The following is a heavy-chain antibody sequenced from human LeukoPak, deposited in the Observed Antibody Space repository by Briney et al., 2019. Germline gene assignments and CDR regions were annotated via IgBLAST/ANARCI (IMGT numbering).Heavy chain of an antibody. CDR1: GYTFTGYY. CDR2: INPNSGGT. CDR3: ARDVTTAMDSYYFDY. D-gene: IGHD5-18*01. Sequence: GASVKVSCKASGYTFTGYYMHWVRQAPGQGLEWMGWINPNSGGTNYAQKFQGRVTMTRDTSISTAYMELSRLRSDDTAVYYCARDVTTAMDSYYFDYWGQGTLVAVSS. V-gene: IGHV1-2*02. J-gene: IGHJ4*02.